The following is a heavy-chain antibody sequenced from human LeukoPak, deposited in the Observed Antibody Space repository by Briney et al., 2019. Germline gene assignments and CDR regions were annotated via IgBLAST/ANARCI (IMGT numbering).Heavy chain of an antibody. CDR3: ARHQFDYSNYDY. D-gene: IGHD4-11*01. CDR1: GYSISYGYF. CDR2: VYHSGST. J-gene: IGHJ4*02. Sequence: PSETLSLTGTVSGYSISYGYFWAWIRQPPGKGLEWIGSVYHSGSTHYTPSFKSRVTISLDTSKNQFSLKLSSVTAADTAVYYCARHQFDYSNYDYWGQGTLVTVSS. V-gene: IGHV4-38-2*02.